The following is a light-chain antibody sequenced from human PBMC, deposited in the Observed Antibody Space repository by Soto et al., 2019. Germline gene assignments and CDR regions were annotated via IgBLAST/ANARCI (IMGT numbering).Light chain of an antibody. CDR3: QQYGSLPGMYT. CDR1: QSVSSSY. J-gene: IGKJ2*01. Sequence: EIVLTQSPGTLSLSPGEIATLSCRASQSVSSSYLAWYQQKPGQAPRLLIYGASSRATGIPDRFSGSGSGTDFTLTISRLEPEDFAVYYCQQYGSLPGMYTFGQGTKLEIK. CDR2: GAS. V-gene: IGKV3-20*01.